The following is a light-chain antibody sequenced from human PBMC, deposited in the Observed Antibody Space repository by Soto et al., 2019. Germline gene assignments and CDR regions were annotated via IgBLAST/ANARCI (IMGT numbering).Light chain of an antibody. V-gene: IGKV3-20*01. CDR1: QNVATT. CDR2: GAS. Sequence: VLTPSPGTLSVSPGEGATLSCRASQNVATTLAWYQQRPGQAPRLLIYGASSRATGIPDRFSGSGSGTDFTLTISRLEPEDFAVYYCQQYGSSPRTFGQGTKVDIK. CDR3: QQYGSSPRT. J-gene: IGKJ1*01.